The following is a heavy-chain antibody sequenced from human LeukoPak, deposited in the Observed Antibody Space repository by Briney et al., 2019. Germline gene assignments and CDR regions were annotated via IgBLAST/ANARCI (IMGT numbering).Heavy chain of an antibody. Sequence: GGSLRLSCAASGFTFSSYAMSWVRQAPGKGLEWVSAISGSGGSTYYADSVKGRFTISRDNSMNTLYLQMNSLRVDDTAVYYCASQPGWRGFECWGQGTLVTVSS. V-gene: IGHV3-23*01. CDR2: ISGSGGST. CDR1: GFTFSSYA. D-gene: IGHD2-2*01. CDR3: ASQPGWRGFEC. J-gene: IGHJ4*02.